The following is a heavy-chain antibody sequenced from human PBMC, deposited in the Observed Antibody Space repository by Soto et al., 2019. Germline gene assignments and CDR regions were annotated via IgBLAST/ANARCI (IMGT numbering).Heavy chain of an antibody. CDR3: ARGGPLTGFASFFDY. CDR1: GYTFTSYY. CDR2: INPSGGST. D-gene: IGHD3-9*01. Sequence: GASVKVSCKASGYTFTSYYMHWVRQAPGQGLEWMGIINPSGGSTSYAQKFQGRVTMTRDTSTSTVYMELSSLRSEDTAVYYCARGGPLTGFASFFDYWGQGTLVTVSS. V-gene: IGHV1-46*03. J-gene: IGHJ4*02.